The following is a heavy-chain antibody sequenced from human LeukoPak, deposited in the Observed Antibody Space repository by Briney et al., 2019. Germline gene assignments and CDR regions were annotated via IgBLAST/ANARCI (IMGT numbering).Heavy chain of an antibody. CDR1: GFIFSSYS. CDR3: TTQVLPPRVLGPGGY. CDR2: IKSKTDGGTT. D-gene: IGHD2-2*01. V-gene: IGHV3-15*01. J-gene: IGHJ4*02. Sequence: GGSLRLSCAASGFIFSSYSMSWVSQAPGKGLEWVARIKSKTDGGTTDYAAPVKGRFTISRDDSQNTLYLQMNSLKIEDTAFYYCTTQVLPPRVLGPGGYWGQGTLVTVSS.